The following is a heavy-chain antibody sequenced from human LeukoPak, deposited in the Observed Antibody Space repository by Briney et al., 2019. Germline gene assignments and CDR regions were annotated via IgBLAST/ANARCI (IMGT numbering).Heavy chain of an antibody. CDR2: ISHDGSQT. CDR3: TTIHY. J-gene: IGHJ4*02. Sequence: GRSLRLSCAASGFTFSSYGMHWVRQAPGRGLEWITTISHDGSQTYYADSVKGRFIISRDNSKNTLSLQMNSLRVEDTGMYYCTTIHYWGQGTLITVSS. CDR1: GFTFSSYG. V-gene: IGHV3-30*03.